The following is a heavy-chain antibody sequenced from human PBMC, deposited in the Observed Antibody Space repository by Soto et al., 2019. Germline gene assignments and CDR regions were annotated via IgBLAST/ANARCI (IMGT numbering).Heavy chain of an antibody. Sequence: PSETLSLTCAVSGGSISSGDWWSWVRQPPGKGLEWIGEIYHSGSTNYNPSLKSRVTISVDKSKKQFSLKLSSVTAADTAVYYRGGVGGYHYGSTYYFDYWGQGTMVTVSS. D-gene: IGHD5-18*01. CDR1: GGSISSGDW. CDR2: IYHSGST. V-gene: IGHV4-4*02. J-gene: IGHJ4*02. CDR3: GGVGGYHYGSTYYFDY.